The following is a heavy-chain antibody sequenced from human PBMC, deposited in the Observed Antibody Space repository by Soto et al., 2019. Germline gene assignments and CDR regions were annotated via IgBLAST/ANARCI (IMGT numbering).Heavy chain of an antibody. J-gene: IGHJ6*02. CDR3: ARVSVVPAAIYYYYGMDV. CDR1: GGTFSSYA. Sequence: SVKVSCKASGGTFSSYAISWVRQAPGQGLEWMGGIIPIFGTANYAQKFQGRVTITADESTSTAYMELSSLRSEDTAAYYCARVSVVPAAIYYYYGMDVWGQGTTVTVSS. CDR2: IIPIFGTA. D-gene: IGHD2-2*01. V-gene: IGHV1-69*13.